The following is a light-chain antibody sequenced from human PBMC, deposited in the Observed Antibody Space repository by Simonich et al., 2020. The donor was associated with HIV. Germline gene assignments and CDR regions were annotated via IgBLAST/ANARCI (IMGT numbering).Light chain of an antibody. CDR1: QSVLYSSNNKNY. J-gene: IGKJ5*01. V-gene: IGKV4-1*01. Sequence: DIVMTQSPDSLGVSLGERATINCKSSQSVLYSSNNKNYLAWYQQKPGQPPKLRIYWASTRESGVPDRFSGSGSGTDFTLTISSLQAEDVAVYYCQQYYDTPITFGQGTLLEIK. CDR2: WAS. CDR3: QQYYDTPIT.